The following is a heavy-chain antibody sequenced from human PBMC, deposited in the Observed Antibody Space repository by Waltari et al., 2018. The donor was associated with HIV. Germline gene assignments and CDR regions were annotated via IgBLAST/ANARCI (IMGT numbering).Heavy chain of an antibody. D-gene: IGHD3-22*01. CDR3: ARANYDSSGYYYLNYFDY. CDR1: GGSISSYY. Sequence: QVQLQESGPVLVKPSETLSLTCSVSGGSISSYYWSWIRQPPGKGLEWIGYIYYSGSTNYNPSLKGRVTISVDTSKNQFSLKLSSVTAADTAVYYCARANYDSSGYYYLNYFDYWGQGTLVTVSS. CDR2: IYYSGST. J-gene: IGHJ4*02. V-gene: IGHV4-59*01.